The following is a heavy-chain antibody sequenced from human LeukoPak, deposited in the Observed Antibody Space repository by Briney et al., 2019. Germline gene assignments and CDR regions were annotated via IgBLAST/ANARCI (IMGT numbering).Heavy chain of an antibody. J-gene: IGHJ4*02. CDR2: ISADNGNT. CDR3: ARDRRGYSAYDGEGFDY. CDR1: GFTFKNYG. D-gene: IGHD5-12*01. Sequence: ASVKVSCKASGFTFKNYGFSWVRQAPGQGLQWMGWISADNGNTKYAQNLQGRVIMTTDRSTGTAYVELTSLRSDDTAVYCCARDRRGYSAYDGEGFDYWGQGTLVTVSS. V-gene: IGHV1-18*04.